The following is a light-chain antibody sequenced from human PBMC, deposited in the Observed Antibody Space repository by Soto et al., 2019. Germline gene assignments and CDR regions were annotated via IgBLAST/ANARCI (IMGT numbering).Light chain of an antibody. CDR2: GAS. CDR3: QQYGRSPHS. CDR1: KSISSN. Sequence: EIVMTQSPATLSVSPGERATLSCRAGKSISSNLAWYQLKPGQAPRLLIYGASTRATGIPARFSGSGSGTEFTLTITRLEPEDSAIYYCQQYGRSPHSFGRGTHLEIK. J-gene: IGKJ2*03. V-gene: IGKV3-15*01.